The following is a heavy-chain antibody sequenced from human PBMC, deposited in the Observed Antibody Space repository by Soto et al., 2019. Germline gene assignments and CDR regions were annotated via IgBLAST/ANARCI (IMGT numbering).Heavy chain of an antibody. V-gene: IGHV1-3*05. CDR3: ARSIVVVTALDY. CDR2: INAGNGNT. Sequence: QVQLVQSGAEEKKPGASVKVSCKASGYTFTSYAMHWVRQAPGQRLEWMGWINAGNGNTKYSQKFQGRVTITRDTAASPAYMELSSLRSEDTAVYYCARSIVVVTALDYWGQRTLVTVS. CDR1: GYTFTSYA. J-gene: IGHJ4*02. D-gene: IGHD2-21*02.